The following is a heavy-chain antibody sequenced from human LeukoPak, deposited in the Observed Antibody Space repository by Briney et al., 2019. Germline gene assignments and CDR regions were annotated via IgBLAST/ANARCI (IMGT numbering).Heavy chain of an antibody. CDR3: ARDRLDIVVVRAAVLGSPLEENAFDI. D-gene: IGHD2-2*03. Sequence: GGSLRLSCAASGFTFSSYAMSWVRQAPGKGLEWVSGISGSDGSTNYADSVKGRFTISRDNAKNSLYLQMNSLRAEDTAVYYCARDRLDIVVVRAAVLGSPLEENAFDIWGQGTMVTVSS. CDR1: GFTFSSYA. V-gene: IGHV3-23*01. CDR2: ISGSDGST. J-gene: IGHJ3*02.